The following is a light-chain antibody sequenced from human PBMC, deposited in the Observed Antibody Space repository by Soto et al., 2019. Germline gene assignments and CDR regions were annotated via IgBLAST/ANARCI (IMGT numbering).Light chain of an antibody. CDR2: AAS. CDR3: RQDSDFIWT. J-gene: IGKJ1*01. Sequence: AVPMTQSPSSVSASVGDRVIITCRASQDVGTVLGGYHQKPGKDPTLLTYAASTLESGVPMRFSGSRLGTDFTLSINGLQHEDFWTYYCRQDSDFIWTFGLGTLV. CDR1: QDVGTV. V-gene: IGKV1-6*01.